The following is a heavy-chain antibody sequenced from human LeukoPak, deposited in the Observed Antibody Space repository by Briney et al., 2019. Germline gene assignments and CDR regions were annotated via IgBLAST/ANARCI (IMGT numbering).Heavy chain of an antibody. CDR1: GGSINSYS. CDR2: INNSGTT. V-gene: IGHV4-59*01. D-gene: IGHD3-3*01. CDR3: AKSWTFFGVVHMDV. Sequence: SETLSLTCNVSGGSINSYSWSWIRQAPGKGLEWICDINNSGTTNSSPSLKSRVTISIDTSKNQFSLKLTSVTAADTAVYYCAKSWTFFGVVHMDVWGRGTTVTVS. J-gene: IGHJ6*03.